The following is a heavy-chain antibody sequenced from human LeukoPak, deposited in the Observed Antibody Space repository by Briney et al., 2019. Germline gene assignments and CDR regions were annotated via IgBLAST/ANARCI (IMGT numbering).Heavy chain of an antibody. D-gene: IGHD1-26*01. CDR1: GYSISSIYY. J-gene: IGHJ4*02. CDR3: ARNGGYGKFDY. V-gene: IGHV4-38-2*01. Sequence: PSETLSLTCAVSGYSISSIYYWGWIRRPPGKGLEWIGTIDHTGTTYYNPSLKSRATLSVDTSKNQFSLTLHSVTAADTAFYYCARNGGYGKFDYWGQGTLVTVSS. CDR2: IDHTGTT.